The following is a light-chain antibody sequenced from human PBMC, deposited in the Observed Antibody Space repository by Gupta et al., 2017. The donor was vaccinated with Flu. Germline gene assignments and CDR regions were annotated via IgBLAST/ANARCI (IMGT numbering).Light chain of an antibody. V-gene: IGKV3-15*01. CDR1: QSVSSN. Sequence: ELVMTQSPATLSVSPGERATLSCRASQSVSSNLAWYQQKPGQAHRLIIPARFSGSGSGTEFTLTISSLQSEDFAVYYCQQYNNWPYSFGQGTKLEIK. J-gene: IGKJ2*03. CDR3: QQYNNWPYS.